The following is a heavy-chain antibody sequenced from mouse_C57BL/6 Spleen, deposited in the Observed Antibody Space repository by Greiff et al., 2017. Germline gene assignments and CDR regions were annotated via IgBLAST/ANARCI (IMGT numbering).Heavy chain of an antibody. CDR1: GFTFSSYA. CDR3: ARDSFAY. V-gene: IGHV5-4*01. Sequence: EVMLVAPGGGLVKPGGSLKLSCAASGFTFSSYAMSWVRPTPEKRLEWVATISDGGSYTYYPDNVKGRFTISRDNAKNNLYLQMSHLKSEDTAMYYCARDSFAYWGQGTLVTVSA. CDR2: ISDGGSYT. J-gene: IGHJ3*01.